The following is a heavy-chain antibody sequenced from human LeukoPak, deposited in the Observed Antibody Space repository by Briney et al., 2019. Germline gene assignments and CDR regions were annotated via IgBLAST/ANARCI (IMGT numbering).Heavy chain of an antibody. CDR3: ARGGDFWSGYSKSDAFDI. D-gene: IGHD3-3*01. J-gene: IGHJ3*02. CDR2: IYTSGST. CDR1: AGSISSYY. V-gene: IGHV4-4*07. Sequence: PSETLSLTCTVSAGSISSYYWSWIRQPAGKGLEWIGRIYTSGSTNYNPSLKSRVTMSVDTSKNQFSLKLSSVTAADTAVYYCARGGDFWSGYSKSDAFDIWGQGAMVTVSS.